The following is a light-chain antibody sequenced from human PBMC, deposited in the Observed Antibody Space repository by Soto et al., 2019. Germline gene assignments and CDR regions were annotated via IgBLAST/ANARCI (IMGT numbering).Light chain of an antibody. CDR2: DVS. Sequence: QSALTQPASVSGSPGQSITISCTGTSSDVGGYNYVSWYQHHPGKAPKLMIYDVSNWPSGFSNRFSGSKSGNTASLTISGLQAEDEGDYYCSSYTSSSTPYVFGSGTQLTVL. V-gene: IGLV2-14*03. CDR3: SSYTSSSTPYV. J-gene: IGLJ7*01. CDR1: SSDVGGYNY.